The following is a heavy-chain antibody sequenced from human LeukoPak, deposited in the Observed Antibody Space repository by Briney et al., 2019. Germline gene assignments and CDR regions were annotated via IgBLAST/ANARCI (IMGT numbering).Heavy chain of an antibody. CDR2: ISYSGST. CDR3: ARVGRGDHTWGSYSFDH. CDR1: GDSIRNYH. Sequence: PSETLSPTCTVSGDSIRNYHWSWIRQPPGKGLDWMGYISYSGSTKYNSSVERRVSISIDTSKNQFSLKLSSVTAADTALYYCARVGRGDHTWGSYSFDHWGQGTLVTVSS. J-gene: IGHJ4*02. D-gene: IGHD3-16*01. V-gene: IGHV4-59*13.